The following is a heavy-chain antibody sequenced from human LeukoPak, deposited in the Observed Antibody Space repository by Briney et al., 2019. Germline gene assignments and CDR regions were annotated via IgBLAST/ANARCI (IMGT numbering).Heavy chain of an antibody. CDR3: ARDKGDTIFGVVITNYFDY. D-gene: IGHD3-3*01. Sequence: GASVKVSCKASGYTFTGYYMHWVRQAPGQGLEWMGWINPNSGGTNYAQKFQGRVTMIRDTSISTAYMELSRLRSDDTAVYYCARDKGDTIFGVVITNYFDYWGQGTLVTVSS. CDR2: INPNSGGT. V-gene: IGHV1-2*02. CDR1: GYTFTGYY. J-gene: IGHJ4*02.